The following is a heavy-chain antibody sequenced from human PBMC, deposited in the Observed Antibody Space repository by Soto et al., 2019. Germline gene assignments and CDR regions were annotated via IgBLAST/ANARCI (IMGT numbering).Heavy chain of an antibody. V-gene: IGHV1-69*12. CDR1: GGTFSSYA. CDR3: AREERGYSYGSTASPYFDS. J-gene: IGHJ4*02. D-gene: IGHD5-18*01. CDR2: IIPIFGTA. Sequence: QVQLVQSGAEVKKPGSSVKVSCKASGGTFSSYAISWVRQAPGQGLEWMGGIIPIFGTANYAQKFQGRVTIPEDESPSAAYMELGRLRSEDTAVYFFAREERGYSYGSTASPYFDSWGQGTLVTVSS.